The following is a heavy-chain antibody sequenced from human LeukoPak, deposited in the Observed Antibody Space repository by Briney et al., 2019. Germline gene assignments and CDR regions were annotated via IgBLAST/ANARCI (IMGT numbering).Heavy chain of an antibody. J-gene: IGHJ5*02. V-gene: IGHV1-18*01. D-gene: IGHD3-22*01. CDR1: GYTFTDYD. CDR2: ISAYNGNT. CDR3: ARGYYYDSSGYNNWFDP. Sequence: VASVRVSYKTSGYTFTDYDNTWVRQAPGQGLEWMGWISAYNGNTNYAQKLQGRVTMTTDTSTSTAYMELRSLRSDDTAVYYCARGYYYDSSGYNNWFDPWGQGTLVTVSS.